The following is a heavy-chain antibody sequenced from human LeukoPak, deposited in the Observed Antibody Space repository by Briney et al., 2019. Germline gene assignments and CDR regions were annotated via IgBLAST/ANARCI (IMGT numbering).Heavy chain of an antibody. Sequence: SETLSLTCAVYGGSFSGYYWSWIRRPPGKGLEWIGEINHSGSTNYNPSLKSRVIISVDTSKNQFSLKLSSVTAADTAVYYCARGPITMIVVSEFEYYFDYWGQGTLVTVSS. D-gene: IGHD3-22*01. CDR3: ARGPITMIVVSEFEYYFDY. V-gene: IGHV4-34*01. CDR1: GGSFSGYY. CDR2: INHSGST. J-gene: IGHJ4*02.